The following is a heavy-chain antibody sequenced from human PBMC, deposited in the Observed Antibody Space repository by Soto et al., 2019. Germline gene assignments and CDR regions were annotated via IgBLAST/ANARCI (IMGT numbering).Heavy chain of an antibody. Sequence: QVQLQESGPGLVKPSETLSLSCSVSGGSVNSVNYYWSWIRQPPGKGLEWIGYIYSSGSTNYNPSLKSRVPISVDTSKYQISLRLNSVTTADTAVYYCATSPRFAFDIWGQGTMVTVSS. CDR1: GGSVNSVNYY. CDR2: IYSSGST. J-gene: IGHJ3*02. CDR3: ATSPRFAFDI. V-gene: IGHV4-61*01.